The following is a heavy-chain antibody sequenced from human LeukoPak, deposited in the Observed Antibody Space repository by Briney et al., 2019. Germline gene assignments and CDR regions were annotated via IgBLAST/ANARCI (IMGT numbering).Heavy chain of an antibody. CDR2: IKEDGTEK. CDR3: ARNLHGFITFDY. CDR1: GFSFSRLW. Sequence: QSGGSLRLSCAASGFSFSRLWMSWVRQAPGEGLEWVADIKEDGTEKNYVDSVKGRFTISRDNAKNSLYMQMNSLRAEDTGVYYCARNLHGFITFDYWGRGTLVTVSS. V-gene: IGHV3-7*01. D-gene: IGHD3-16*02. J-gene: IGHJ4*02.